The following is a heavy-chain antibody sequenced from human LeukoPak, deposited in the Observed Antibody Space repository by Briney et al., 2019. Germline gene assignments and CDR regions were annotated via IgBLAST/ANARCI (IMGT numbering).Heavy chain of an antibody. Sequence: GGSLRLSCTASGFTFGDYAMSWLRQAPGKGLEWVGFIRSKAYGETADYAASVKGRFTISRDDSKAIAYLQMNSLKTEDTAVYHRTRDRGAYNLYDYWGQGTLVTVSS. V-gene: IGHV3-49*03. CDR2: IRSKAYGETA. CDR1: GFTFGDYA. CDR3: TRDRGAYNLYDY. J-gene: IGHJ4*02. D-gene: IGHD1-1*01.